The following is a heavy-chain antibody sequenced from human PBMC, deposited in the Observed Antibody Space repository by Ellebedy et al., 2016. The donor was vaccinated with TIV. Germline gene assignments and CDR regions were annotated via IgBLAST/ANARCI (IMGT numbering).Heavy chain of an antibody. CDR1: GGSISSSNYY. V-gene: IGHV4-39*01. CDR2: IHYTGST. D-gene: IGHD6-19*01. Sequence: MPSETLSLTCTVSGGSISSSNYYWDWIRQPPGKGLEWIANIHYTGSTYYNPSPKSRVTISVDTSKNQFSLKLNSVTAADTAVYYCARRCLASTGCWGQWGQGTLLTVSS. CDR3: ARRCLASTGCWGQ. J-gene: IGHJ4*02.